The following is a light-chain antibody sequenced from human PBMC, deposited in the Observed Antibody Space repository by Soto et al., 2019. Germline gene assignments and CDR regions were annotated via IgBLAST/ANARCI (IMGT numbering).Light chain of an antibody. CDR1: QSVSWW. CDR3: QQYNSYSPT. J-gene: IGKJ5*01. CDR2: KAS. V-gene: IGKV1-5*03. Sequence: DIQMTQSPSTLSASVGDRVTITCRASQSVSWWLAWYQQKPGKAPKVLIYKASSLESGVPSRFSGSGSGTEFTLTISSLQPDDFATYYCQQYNSYSPTFXQGTRLEIK.